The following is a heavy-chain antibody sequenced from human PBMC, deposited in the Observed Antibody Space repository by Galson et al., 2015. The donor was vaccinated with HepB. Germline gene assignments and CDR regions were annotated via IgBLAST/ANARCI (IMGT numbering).Heavy chain of an antibody. CDR1: GGTFSSYA. D-gene: IGHD2-2*01. CDR3: ARDAPGYCSSTSCYFGV. Sequence: SVKVSCKASGGTFSSYAISWVRQAPGQGLEWMGGIIPIFGTANYAQKFQGRVTITADESTSTAYMELSSLRSEDTAVYYCARDAPGYCSSTSCYFGVWGQGTTVTVSS. V-gene: IGHV1-69*13. J-gene: IGHJ6*02. CDR2: IIPIFGTA.